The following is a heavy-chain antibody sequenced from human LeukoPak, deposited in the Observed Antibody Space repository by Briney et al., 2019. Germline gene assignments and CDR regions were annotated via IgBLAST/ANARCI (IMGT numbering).Heavy chain of an antibody. D-gene: IGHD3-10*01. CDR3: AKTFSCGSGYLYSTFDY. CDR2: ISCSDDST. V-gene: IGHV3-23*01. Sequence: GGSLRLSCVASGFIFNSYAMTWVRQAPGKGLEWVSSISCSDDSTHYADSVKGRYTISRDNSKNTLYLQMSSLRAENTAIYYCAKTFSCGSGYLYSTFDYWGQGTLVTVSS. J-gene: IGHJ4*02. CDR1: GFIFNSYA.